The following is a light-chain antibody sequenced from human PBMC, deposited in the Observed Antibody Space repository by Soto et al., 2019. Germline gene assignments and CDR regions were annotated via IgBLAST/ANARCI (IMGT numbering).Light chain of an antibody. CDR1: QSISTY. J-gene: IGKJ1*01. CDR3: QQYNSYSVT. V-gene: IGKV1-5*01. Sequence: DIQMTQSPSTLSASVGDRVTITCRASQSISTYLAWYQQKAGKAPKLLIYGASNLESGVPSRFSGSGSGTEFTLTISSLQPDDFATYYCQQYNSYSVTFGQGTKVDIK. CDR2: GAS.